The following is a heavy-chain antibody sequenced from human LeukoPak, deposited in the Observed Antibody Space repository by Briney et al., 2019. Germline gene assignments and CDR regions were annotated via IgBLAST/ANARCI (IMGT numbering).Heavy chain of an antibody. D-gene: IGHD1-26*01. Sequence: SQTLSLTCAISGDSVSSNSAAWNWIRQSPSRGLEWLGRTYYRSKWYNGYAVSVKSRITINPDTSKNQFSLQPNSVTPEDTAVYYCVRDSDEFDAFDFWGQGTMVTVSS. CDR2: TYYRSKWYN. V-gene: IGHV6-1*01. J-gene: IGHJ3*01. CDR1: GDSVSSNSAA. CDR3: VRDSDEFDAFDF.